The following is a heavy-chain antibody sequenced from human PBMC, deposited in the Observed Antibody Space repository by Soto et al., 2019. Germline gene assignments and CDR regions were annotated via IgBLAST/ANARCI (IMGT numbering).Heavy chain of an antibody. V-gene: IGHV1-58*01. D-gene: IGHD2-21*02. J-gene: IGHJ4*02. CDR1: GFTFTSSA. CDR2: IAVGSGYT. CDR3: EADATAWQQMVTYDY. Sequence: SVKVACKASGFTFTSSAFQWVRQARGQRLEWIGWIAVGSGYTNYAQRFQDRVTLTRDMSTATTYMELSRLTSEDTAIYYCEADATAWQQMVTYDYWGPVTLFTASS.